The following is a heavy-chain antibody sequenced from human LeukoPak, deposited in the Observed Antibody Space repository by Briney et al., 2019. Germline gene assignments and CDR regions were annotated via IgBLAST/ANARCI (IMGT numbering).Heavy chain of an antibody. CDR3: ARALTRNALDL. V-gene: IGHV4-38-2*02. CDR2: FYRSGNT. J-gene: IGHJ3*01. Sequence: PSETLSLTCTVSGFSISSGSYWGWIRQPPGKGLEWIGSFYRSGNTYYNPSLKSRVTISVDTSKNQFSLKLSSVTAADTAVYYCARALTRNALDLWGQGTMVTVPS. CDR1: GFSISSGSY.